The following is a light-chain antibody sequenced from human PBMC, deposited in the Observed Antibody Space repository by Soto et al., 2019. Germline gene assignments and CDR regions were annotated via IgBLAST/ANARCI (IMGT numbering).Light chain of an antibody. Sequence: QSALTQPRSVSGSPGQSVTISCTGTSSDVGGYDHVSWYQQHPGKAPKLMIYDVSKRPSGVPDRFSGSKSGNTASLTISGLQAEDEAEYYCCSYAGSYTLFGGGTKVTVL. J-gene: IGLJ2*01. V-gene: IGLV2-11*01. CDR1: SSDVGGYDH. CDR3: CSYAGSYTL. CDR2: DVS.